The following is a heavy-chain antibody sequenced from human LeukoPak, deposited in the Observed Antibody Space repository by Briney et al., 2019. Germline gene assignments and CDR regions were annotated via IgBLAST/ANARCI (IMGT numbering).Heavy chain of an antibody. J-gene: IGHJ4*02. CDR2: INQDGSDK. D-gene: IGHD3-16*02. CDR1: GFTLSTYW. Sequence: GGSLGLSCAVSGFTLSTYWMSWVRQAPGKGLEWVANINQDGSDKNYVDSVKGRFTISRDNAKNSLYLQMNSLRAEDTAVYYCARDLYDYVWGSYPPGYWGQGTLVTVSS. CDR3: ARDLYDYVWGSYPPGY. V-gene: IGHV3-7*01.